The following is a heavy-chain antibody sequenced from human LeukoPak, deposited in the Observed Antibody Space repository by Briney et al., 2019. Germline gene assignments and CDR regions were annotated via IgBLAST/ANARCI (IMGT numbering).Heavy chain of an antibody. J-gene: IGHJ4*02. CDR3: VRGAFYAAY. CDR1: AFTISSYW. Sequence: GGSLRLSCAASAFTISSYWMSWVRQTPGKGLEWVANIKQDGSEKYYADSVKGRFNISRDNVKNALYLQMNSLRVEDTGIYYCVRGAFYAAYWGQGTLVTVSS. D-gene: IGHD2-2*01. V-gene: IGHV3-7*01. CDR2: IKQDGSEK.